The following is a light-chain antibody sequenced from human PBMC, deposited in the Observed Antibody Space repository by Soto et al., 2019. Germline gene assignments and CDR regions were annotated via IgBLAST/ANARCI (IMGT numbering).Light chain of an antibody. CDR2: GAS. J-gene: IGKJ1*01. Sequence: EIVMTQSPATLSVSAGERATLSCRASQSVSSNLAWYQQKPGQAPRLLIYGASTRATGIPARFSGSGSGTEFTLTISGLQSEDFAVYYCQQYNNWPPWTFGQGTKVEIK. CDR3: QQYNNWPPWT. V-gene: IGKV3-15*01. CDR1: QSVSSN.